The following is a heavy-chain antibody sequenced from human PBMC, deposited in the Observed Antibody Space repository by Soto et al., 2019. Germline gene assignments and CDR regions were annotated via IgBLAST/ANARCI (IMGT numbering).Heavy chain of an antibody. CDR3: ARDGMGTVVGGMDV. J-gene: IGHJ6*02. V-gene: IGHV1-69*13. CDR2: IIPIYGTT. D-gene: IGHD7-27*01. Sequence: SVKVSCKTSGGTFSNDAISWVRQAPGQGLEWMGGIIPIYGTTHYAQKFQGRVKLTADDSTGTAYMELSSLRSEDTGVYYCARDGMGTVVGGMDVWGQGTKVTVSS. CDR1: GGTFSNDA.